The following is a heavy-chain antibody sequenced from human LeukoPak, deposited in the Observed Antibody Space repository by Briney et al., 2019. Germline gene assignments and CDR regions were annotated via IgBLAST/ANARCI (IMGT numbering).Heavy chain of an antibody. CDR3: AREGDYYDSSGLDY. V-gene: IGHV3-21*01. J-gene: IGHJ4*02. D-gene: IGHD3-22*01. Sequence: GGPLGLSCAASGFTFISYTWNWFRQPPGKGREWVPSISSSSSYIYYADSVKGRFTISRDNAKNSLYLQMNSLRAEDTAVYYCAREGDYYDSSGLDYWGQGTLVTVSS. CDR2: ISSSSSYI. CDR1: GFTFISYT.